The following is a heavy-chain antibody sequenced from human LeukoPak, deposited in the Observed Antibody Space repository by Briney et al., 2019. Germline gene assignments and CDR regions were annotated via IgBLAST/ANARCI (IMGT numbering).Heavy chain of an antibody. V-gene: IGHV3-11*05. CDR2: ISSGSSYT. CDR1: GFTFSDYY. J-gene: IGHJ4*02. CDR3: ARGPL. Sequence: PGGALRLSCAASGFTFSDYYLSWIRPAPRKGLAWVSYISSGSSYTHYAHSPKGPFTLSRDNAKNSLYLQMNRLRAEDTGGYYCARGPLWGQGALVTVSS.